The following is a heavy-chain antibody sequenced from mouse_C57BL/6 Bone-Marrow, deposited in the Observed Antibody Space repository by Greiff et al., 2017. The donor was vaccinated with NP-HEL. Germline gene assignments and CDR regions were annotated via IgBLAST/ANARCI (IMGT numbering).Heavy chain of an antibody. CDR2: ISSGGDYI. CDR1: GFTFSSYA. D-gene: IGHD1-1*01. Sequence: LVESVACFFPPFWSLPLSCASSGFTFSSYAMSWVRQTPEKRLEWVAYISSGGDYIYYADTVKGRFTISRDNARNTLYLQMSSLKSEDTAMYYCTREILRSYAMDYWGQGTSVTVSS. V-gene: IGHV5-9-1*02. CDR3: TREILRSYAMDY. J-gene: IGHJ4*01.